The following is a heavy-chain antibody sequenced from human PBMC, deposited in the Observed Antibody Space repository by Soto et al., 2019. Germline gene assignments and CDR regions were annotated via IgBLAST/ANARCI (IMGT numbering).Heavy chain of an antibody. V-gene: IGHV1-18*04. J-gene: IGHJ5*02. Sequence: GASVKVSCKASGYTFTSYGISWVRQAPGQGLEWMGWISAYNGNTNYAQKLQGRVTMTTDTSTSTAYMELRSLRSDDTAVYYCARDVVVAATPWGVDWFDPWGQGTLVTVSS. CDR1: GYTFTSYG. CDR2: ISAYNGNT. CDR3: ARDVVVAATPWGVDWFDP. D-gene: IGHD2-15*01.